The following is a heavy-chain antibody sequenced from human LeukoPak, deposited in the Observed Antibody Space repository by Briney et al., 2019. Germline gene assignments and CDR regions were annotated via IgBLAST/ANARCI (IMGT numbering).Heavy chain of an antibody. Sequence: GGSLRLSCAVSGFIVSSDYMSWVRQAPGKGLEWVSTIYSGGSTYYADSVKGRFTISRDNSKNTLYLQMNSLRAEDTAVYYCARGADCGGDCYSSLINYWGQGTLVTVSS. CDR1: GFIVSSDY. CDR3: ARGADCGGDCYSSLINY. V-gene: IGHV3-53*01. J-gene: IGHJ4*02. CDR2: IYSGGST. D-gene: IGHD2-21*02.